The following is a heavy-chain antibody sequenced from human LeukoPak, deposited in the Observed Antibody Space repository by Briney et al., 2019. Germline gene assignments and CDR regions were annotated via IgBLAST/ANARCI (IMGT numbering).Heavy chain of an antibody. CDR2: IRYDGSNK. Sequence: PGGSLRLSCAASGFTFSIYGMHWVRQAPGKGLEWVAFIRYDGSNKYYVDSVKGRFTISRDNSKNTLYLQMSSLRVEDTAVYYCAKDDGSYYFGSLSWGQGTLVTVSS. CDR1: GFTFSIYG. D-gene: IGHD1-26*01. J-gene: IGHJ5*02. V-gene: IGHV3-30*02. CDR3: AKDDGSYYFGSLS.